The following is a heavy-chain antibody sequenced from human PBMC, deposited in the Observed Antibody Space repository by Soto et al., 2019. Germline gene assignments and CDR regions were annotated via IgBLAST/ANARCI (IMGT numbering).Heavy chain of an antibody. CDR2: IYYSGST. V-gene: IGHV4-39*01. CDR1: GGSISSSSYY. J-gene: IGHJ5*02. Sequence: PSETMSLTCPVSGGSISSSSYYWGWIRQPPGKGLEWIGSIYYSGSTYYNPSLKSRVTISVDTSKNQFTLKLSSVTAADTAVYYCARQGSTDSSSWWGSWGQGTLVTVSS. CDR3: ARQGSTDSSSWWGS. D-gene: IGHD6-13*01.